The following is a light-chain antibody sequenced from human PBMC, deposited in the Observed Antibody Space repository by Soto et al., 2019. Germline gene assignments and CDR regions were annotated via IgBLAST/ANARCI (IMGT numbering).Light chain of an antibody. V-gene: IGKV3-15*01. CDR3: QQYNNWPLT. CDR1: QSVNTN. Sequence: EIVMTQSPATLSVSPGERATLSCRASQSVNTNLAWYQHQPGQAPRVLIYGASTRATGFPARFSGSGSGTEFTLTISSLQSEDFAVYYCQQYNNWPLTFGGGTKVEIK. J-gene: IGKJ4*01. CDR2: GAS.